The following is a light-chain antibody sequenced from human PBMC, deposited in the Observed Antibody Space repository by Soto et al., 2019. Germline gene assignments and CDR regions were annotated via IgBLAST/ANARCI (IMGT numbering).Light chain of an antibody. CDR2: EVS. J-gene: IGLJ3*02. CDR3: SSYTTSSSWV. CDR1: SSDVGAYNY. Sequence: QSALTQPASVSGSPGQSITISCTRTSSDVGAYNYVSWYQQHPGKAPKVMIYEVSNRPSGVSNRFSGSKSGNTASLTISGLQAEDEADYHCSSYTTSSSWVFGGGTKLTVL. V-gene: IGLV2-14*01.